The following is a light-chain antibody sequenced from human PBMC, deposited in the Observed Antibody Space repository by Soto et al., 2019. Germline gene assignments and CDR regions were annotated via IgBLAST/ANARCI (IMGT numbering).Light chain of an antibody. J-gene: IGKJ4*01. Sequence: AIQLTQSPSSLSASVGDRVTITCRSSQGISSALAWYQQKPGKAPQLLINDASSLESGVQSRFSCSGSGTNFTLTIDSLQPEDFATYYCHQFNTYPLTFGGGTKVEIK. CDR3: HQFNTYPLT. CDR1: QGISSA. V-gene: IGKV1-13*02. CDR2: DAS.